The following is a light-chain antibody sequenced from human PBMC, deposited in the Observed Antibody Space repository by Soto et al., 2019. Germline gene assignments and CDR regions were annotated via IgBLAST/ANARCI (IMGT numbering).Light chain of an antibody. Sequence: EIVLTQSPGTLSLSPGERATLSCRASQSVSSTCLAWYQQKPGQAPRLLIYGASSRATGIPDRFSGSGSGTDFTLTITRLEPQDFAVYYCQLFGITLWTFGQGTRVEIK. CDR2: GAS. J-gene: IGKJ1*01. V-gene: IGKV3-20*01. CDR1: QSVSSTC. CDR3: QLFGITLWT.